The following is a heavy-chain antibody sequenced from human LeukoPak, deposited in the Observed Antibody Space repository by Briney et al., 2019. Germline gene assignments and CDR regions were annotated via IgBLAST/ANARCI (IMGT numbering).Heavy chain of an antibody. V-gene: IGHV3-11*04. D-gene: IGHD6-19*01. J-gene: IGHJ6*02. CDR3: ARGTPSSSGWLYYGMDV. CDR1: GFTFSDYY. Sequence: GGSLRLSCAASGFTFSDYYMSWIRQAPGKGLEWVSYISSSGSTIYYADSVKGRFTISRDNSKNTLYLQMNSLRAEDTAVYYCARGTPSSSGWLYYGMDVWGQGTTVTVSS. CDR2: ISSSGSTI.